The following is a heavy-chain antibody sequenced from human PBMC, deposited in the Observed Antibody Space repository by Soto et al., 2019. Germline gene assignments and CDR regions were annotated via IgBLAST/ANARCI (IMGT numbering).Heavy chain of an antibody. CDR1: GFTFSSYW. CDR2: IKQDGSEK. J-gene: IGHJ4*02. D-gene: IGHD2-8*01. Sequence: GGSLRLSCAASGFTFSSYWMSWVRQAPGKGLEWVANIKQDGSEKYYVDSVKGRFTISRDNAKNSLYLQMNSLRAEDTAVYYCARGLPYIVLMVYANTLPDDYWGQGTLVTVSS. CDR3: ARGLPYIVLMVYANTLPDDY. V-gene: IGHV3-7*01.